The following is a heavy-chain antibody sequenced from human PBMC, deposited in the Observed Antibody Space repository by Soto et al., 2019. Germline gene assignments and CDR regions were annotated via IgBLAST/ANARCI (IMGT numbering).Heavy chain of an antibody. Sequence: GESLKISCRGSGYSFTSYWIGWVRQMPGKGLEWMGIIYPGDSDTRYSPSFQGQVTISADKSISTAYLQWSSLKASDTAVYYCARVRYYYDSSGYLHYYGMDVWGQGTTVTVSS. V-gene: IGHV5-51*01. CDR1: GYSFTSYW. CDR3: ARVRYYYDSSGYLHYYGMDV. J-gene: IGHJ6*02. CDR2: IYPGDSDT. D-gene: IGHD3-22*01.